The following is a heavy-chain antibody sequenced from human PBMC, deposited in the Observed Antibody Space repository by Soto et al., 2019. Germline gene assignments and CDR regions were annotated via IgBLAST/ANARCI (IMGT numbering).Heavy chain of an antibody. CDR3: ARGRGYSYGLDP. D-gene: IGHD5-18*01. Sequence: SETLSLTCTVSGGSISSYYGGWFRQPPGKGLEWIGYIYYSGSTTYHPSLKSRVTISVDTSKNQFSLNLTSVTAADTAVYYCARGRGYSYGLDPWGQGTLVTVSS. CDR1: GGSISSYY. J-gene: IGHJ5*02. V-gene: IGHV4-59*08. CDR2: IYYSGST.